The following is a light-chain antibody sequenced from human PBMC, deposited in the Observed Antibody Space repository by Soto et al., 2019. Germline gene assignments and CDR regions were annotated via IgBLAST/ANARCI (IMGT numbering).Light chain of an antibody. CDR1: SSDVGGYNY. J-gene: IGLJ1*01. Sequence: QSVLTQPRSVFGSPGQSVTISCTGTSSDVGGYNYVSWYQHHTGKAPKLMIYDVDKRPSGVPGRFSGSKSGNTASLTISGLQAEDEADYYCCSNAGSYPFVFGAGNKVNV. V-gene: IGLV2-11*01. CDR3: CSNAGSYPFV. CDR2: DVD.